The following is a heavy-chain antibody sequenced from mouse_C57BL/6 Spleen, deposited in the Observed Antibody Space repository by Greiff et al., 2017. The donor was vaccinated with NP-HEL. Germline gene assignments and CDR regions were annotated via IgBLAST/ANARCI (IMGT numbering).Heavy chain of an antibody. CDR1: GYTFTSYW. CDR3: ALYYDYSFAY. CDR2: IHPNSGST. Sequence: VQLHQSGAELVKPGASVKLSCKASGYTFTSYWMHWVKQRPGQGLEWIGMIHPNSGSTNYNEKFKSKATLTVDKSSSTAYMQLSSLTSEDSAVYYCALYYDYSFAYWGQGTLVTVSA. D-gene: IGHD2-4*01. J-gene: IGHJ3*01. V-gene: IGHV1-64*01.